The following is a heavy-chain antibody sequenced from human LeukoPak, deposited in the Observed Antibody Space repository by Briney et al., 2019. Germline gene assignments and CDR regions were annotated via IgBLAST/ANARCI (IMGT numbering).Heavy chain of an antibody. CDR3: ASLPVLAAASDY. CDR1: GGSLSSNSYY. J-gene: IGHJ4*02. Sequence: SETLSLTCTVSGGSLSSNSYYWGWIRQPPGKGLEWIGSIYYSGSTYYNPSLKSRVTISVDTSKNQFSLKLSSVTAADTAVYYCASLPVLAAASDYWGQGTLVTVSS. CDR2: IYYSGST. D-gene: IGHD6-13*01. V-gene: IGHV4-39*01.